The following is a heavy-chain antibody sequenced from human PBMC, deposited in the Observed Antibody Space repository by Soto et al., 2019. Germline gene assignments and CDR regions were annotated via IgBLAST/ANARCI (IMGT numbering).Heavy chain of an antibody. J-gene: IGHJ6*02. V-gene: IGHV5-51*01. CDR2: IYPGDSDT. Sequence: GESLKISCKGSGYSFTSYWINWVRQMPGKGLEWMGIIYPGDSDTRYSPSFQGQVTISADKSIDTAYLQWRSLKASDTAVYYCARHHGSPGSYFGLDVWGQGTSVTVSS. D-gene: IGHD6-13*01. CDR1: GYSFTSYW. CDR3: ARHHGSPGSYFGLDV.